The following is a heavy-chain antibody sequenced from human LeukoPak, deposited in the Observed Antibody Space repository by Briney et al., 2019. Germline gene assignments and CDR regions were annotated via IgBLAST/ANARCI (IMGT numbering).Heavy chain of an antibody. Sequence: SETLSLTCAVCAGSFSNYYWSWIRQPPGKGLEWIGEIYHSGSTNYNPSLQSRVTISVDTSKNQFSLKLSSVTAADTAMYYCARGSFDYGDYQIFDYWGQGTLVTVSS. CDR1: AGSFSNYY. V-gene: IGHV4-34*01. CDR3: ARGSFDYGDYQIFDY. CDR2: IYHSGST. J-gene: IGHJ4*02. D-gene: IGHD4-17*01.